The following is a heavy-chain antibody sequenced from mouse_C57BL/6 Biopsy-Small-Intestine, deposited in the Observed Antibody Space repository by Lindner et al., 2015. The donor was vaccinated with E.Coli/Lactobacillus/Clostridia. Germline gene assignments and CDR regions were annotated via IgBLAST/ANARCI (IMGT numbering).Heavy chain of an antibody. D-gene: IGHD4-1*01. CDR1: GYTFSDYW. V-gene: IGHV1-80*01. Sequence: VQLQESGAELVKPGASVKISCKASGYTFSDYWMNWVKQRPGKGLEWIGQVYPGDGDTNYNGKFKGKATLTADKSSSTAYMQLSSLTSEDSAVYFCARSLTVPFDYWGQGTTLTVSS. CDR2: VYPGDGDT. J-gene: IGHJ2*01. CDR3: ARSLTVPFDY.